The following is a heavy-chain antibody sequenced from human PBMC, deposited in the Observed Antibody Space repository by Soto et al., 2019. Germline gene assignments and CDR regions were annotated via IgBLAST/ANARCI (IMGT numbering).Heavy chain of an antibody. J-gene: IGHJ4*02. D-gene: IGHD2-15*01. CDR1: GFTFSSYA. V-gene: IGHV3-23*01. CDR3: AKRRGAGGHFDY. CDR2: VSIGGST. Sequence: EVQLLESGGGLVQPEGSLRLSCAASGFTFSSYAMDWVRQGPGKGLEWVAVVSIGGSTHYADSVRGRFTISRDNSKNTLSLQMNSLTAEDTAVYFCAKRRGAGGHFDYWGQGALVTVSS.